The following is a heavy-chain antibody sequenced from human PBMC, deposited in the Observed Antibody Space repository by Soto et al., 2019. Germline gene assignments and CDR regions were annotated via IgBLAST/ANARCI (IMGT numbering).Heavy chain of an antibody. J-gene: IGHJ5*02. CDR2: ISSNSAYI. D-gene: IGHD6-13*01. CDR1: GFTFRSFT. Sequence: PGGSLRLSWAASGFTFRSFTMNGVRQAPGKGLEWVSTISSNSAYIYYTDALRGRFTISRDNAKNSLHLQMNSLRAEDTAVYYCTRDASRDSSARGWFDPWGPGTLVTVSS. CDR3: TRDASRDSSARGWFDP. V-gene: IGHV3-21*01.